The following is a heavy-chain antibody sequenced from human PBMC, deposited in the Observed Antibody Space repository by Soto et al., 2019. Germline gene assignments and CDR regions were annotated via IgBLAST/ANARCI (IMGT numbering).Heavy chain of an antibody. Sequence: EVKLVESGGGLVKTGGSLRLSCAASDFSFTDSWMNWVRQSPGRGLEWVGRLKPRTDGGAIDYAAAVKGRFTISRDESSNTVYLNINSLPVDDTAVYFCVTDRRGYYDTSAHYYVSHWGQGTLVTVSS. CDR2: LKPRTDGGAI. CDR3: VTDRRGYYDTSAHYYVSH. D-gene: IGHD3-22*01. CDR1: DFSFTDSW. V-gene: IGHV3-15*07. J-gene: IGHJ4*02.